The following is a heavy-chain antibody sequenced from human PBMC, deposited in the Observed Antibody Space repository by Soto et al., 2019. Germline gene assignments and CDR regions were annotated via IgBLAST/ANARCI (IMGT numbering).Heavy chain of an antibody. Sequence: LSLTCAVSGYSISSGYYWGWIRQPPGKGLEWIGSIYHSGSTYYNPSLKSRVTISVDTSKNQFSLKLSSVTAADTAVYYCARDRDFWSGLYGMDVWGQGTTVTVSS. V-gene: IGHV4-38-2*02. CDR1: GYSISSGYY. D-gene: IGHD3-3*01. CDR3: ARDRDFWSGLYGMDV. J-gene: IGHJ6*02. CDR2: IYHSGST.